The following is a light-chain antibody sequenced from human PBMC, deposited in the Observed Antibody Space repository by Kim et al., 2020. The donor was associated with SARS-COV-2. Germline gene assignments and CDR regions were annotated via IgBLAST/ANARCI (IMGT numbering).Light chain of an antibody. CDR1: QSISNY. J-gene: IGKJ1*01. CDR3: QHSYNDPWT. CDR2: AAS. V-gene: IGKV1-39*01. Sequence: DIQMTQSPSSLSASVGDRVTITCRASQSISNYLNWYQQKPGKAPKLLIYAASSLQSGVPSRFSGSGSGTDFTLTISSLQPEDFATYHCQHSYNDPWTFGQGTKVDIK.